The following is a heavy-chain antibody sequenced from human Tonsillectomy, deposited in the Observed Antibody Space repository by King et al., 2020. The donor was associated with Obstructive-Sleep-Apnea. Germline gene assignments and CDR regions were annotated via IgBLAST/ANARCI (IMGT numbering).Heavy chain of an antibody. CDR2: IYHSGST. Sequence: VPLQESGPGLVKPSETLSLTCTVSGYSISSGYYWGWIRQPPGKGLEWIGSIYHSGSTYYNPSLKSRVTISVDTSKNQFSLKLSSVTAADTALYYCARALIEYYDYVWGSSNFDYWGQGTLVTVSS. J-gene: IGHJ4*02. D-gene: IGHD3-16*01. CDR3: ARALIEYYDYVWGSSNFDY. CDR1: GYSISSGYY. V-gene: IGHV4-38-2*02.